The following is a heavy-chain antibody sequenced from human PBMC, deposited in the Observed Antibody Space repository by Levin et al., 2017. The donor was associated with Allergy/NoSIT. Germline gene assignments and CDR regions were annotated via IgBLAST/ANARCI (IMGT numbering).Heavy chain of an antibody. CDR1: RDTFTTRYG. J-gene: IGHJ4*02. CDR3: TREGSTSLHF. V-gene: IGHV1-3*01. Sequence: GASVKVSCKGSRDTFTTRYGIHWVRQAPGQRPEWMGWMNAGNGNTKYSENYQGRVTLTRDTVATTAYMELRGLTSEDTALYYCTREGSTSLHFWGQGTLITVSS. CDR2: MNAGNGNT.